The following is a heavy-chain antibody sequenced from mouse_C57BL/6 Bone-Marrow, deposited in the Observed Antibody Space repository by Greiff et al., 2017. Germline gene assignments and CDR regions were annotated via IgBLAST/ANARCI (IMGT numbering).Heavy chain of an antibody. CDR2: IDPENGDT. Sequence: VQLQQSGAELVRPGASVKLSCTASGFNIKDDYMHWVKQRPEQGLEWIGWIDPENGDTEYASKFQGKATITADTSSNTAYLQRSSLTSEDTSVYYCTRIRNDAMDYWGQGTSVTVSS. J-gene: IGHJ4*01. CDR1: GFNIKDDY. CDR3: TRIRNDAMDY. V-gene: IGHV14-4*01.